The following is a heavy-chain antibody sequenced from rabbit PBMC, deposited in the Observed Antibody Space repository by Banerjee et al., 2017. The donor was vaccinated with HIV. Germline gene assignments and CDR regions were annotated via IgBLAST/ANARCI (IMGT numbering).Heavy chain of an antibody. CDR1: AFSFSNKYV. D-gene: IGHD6-1*01. Sequence: QSLEESGGDLVKPEGSLTLTCTASAFSFSNKYVMCWVRQAPGKGLEWIACINTSSGNTVYASWAKGRFTISKTSSTTVTLQLNSLTAADTATYFCAKNAGYANYGYAYFNLWGPGTLVTVS. V-gene: IGHV1S40*01. CDR2: INTSSGNT. CDR3: AKNAGYANYGYAYFNL. J-gene: IGHJ4*01.